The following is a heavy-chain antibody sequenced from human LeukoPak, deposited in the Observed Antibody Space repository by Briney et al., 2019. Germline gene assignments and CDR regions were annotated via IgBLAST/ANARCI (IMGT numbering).Heavy chain of an antibody. D-gene: IGHD2-2*01. CDR2: IDVTTGGS. Sequence: GGSLRLSCAASGFTLSSYAMSWVRQAPGKGLEGVSTIDVTTGGSYYADSVKGRFTISRDTFQNTLYLQLNSLRVDDTAVYYCAKVNYYQPYFWGQGTLVTVSS. CDR1: GFTLSSYA. V-gene: IGHV3-23*01. J-gene: IGHJ4*02. CDR3: AKVNYYQPYF.